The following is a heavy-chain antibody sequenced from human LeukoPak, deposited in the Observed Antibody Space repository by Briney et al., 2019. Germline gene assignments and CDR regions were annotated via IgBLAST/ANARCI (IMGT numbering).Heavy chain of an antibody. D-gene: IGHD3-10*01. Sequence: SETLSLTCTVSGGSISSGDYYWSWIRQPAGKGLEWIGRIYTSGSTNYNPSLKSRVTMSVDTSKNQFSLKLSSVTAADTAVYYCAKDGAYGSGSYQDYWGQGTLVTVSS. V-gene: IGHV4-61*02. CDR3: AKDGAYGSGSYQDY. CDR1: GGSISSGDYY. J-gene: IGHJ4*02. CDR2: IYTSGST.